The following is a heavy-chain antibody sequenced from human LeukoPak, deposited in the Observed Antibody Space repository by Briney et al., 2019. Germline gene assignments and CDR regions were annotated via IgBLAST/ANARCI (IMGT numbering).Heavy chain of an antibody. Sequence: SGTLSLTCTVSGASISPYFWNWIRQPAGKGLEWIGRLYPSGSSDYNPSLKSRVSISVGTSNNQFSLRVTSVTAADTAIYYCARDLSGSLYFDYWGQGILVTVSA. CDR2: LYPSGSS. D-gene: IGHD3-10*01. V-gene: IGHV4-4*07. CDR3: ARDLSGSLYFDY. J-gene: IGHJ4*02. CDR1: GASISPYF.